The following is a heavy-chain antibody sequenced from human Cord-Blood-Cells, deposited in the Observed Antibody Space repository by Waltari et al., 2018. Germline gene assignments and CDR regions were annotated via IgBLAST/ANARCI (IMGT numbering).Heavy chain of an antibody. J-gene: IGHJ4*02. CDR2: FDPEDGET. D-gene: IGHD6-6*01. Sequence: QVPLVQSGAEVKKPGASVKVSCKLSGYPLTALSMHWVRQAPGKGLEWMGGFDPEDGETIYAQKFQGRVTMTEDTSTDTAYMELSSLRSEDTAVYYCATSAARSYYFDYWGQGTLVTVSS. CDR3: ATSAARSYYFDY. CDR1: GYPLTALS. V-gene: IGHV1-24*01.